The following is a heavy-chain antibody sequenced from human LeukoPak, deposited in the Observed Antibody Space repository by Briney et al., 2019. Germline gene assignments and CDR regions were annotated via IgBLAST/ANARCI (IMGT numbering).Heavy chain of an antibody. CDR2: ISYDGSNK. CDR1: GFTFSSYG. J-gene: IGHJ3*01. CDR3: ARAGDAFDL. Sequence: GGSLRLSCAASGFTFSSYGMHWVRQAPGKGLEWVAVISYDGSNKYYADSVKGRFTISRDNSKNALYLQMNSLRAEDTAIYYCARAGDAFDLWGQGTMVTVSS. V-gene: IGHV3-30*03.